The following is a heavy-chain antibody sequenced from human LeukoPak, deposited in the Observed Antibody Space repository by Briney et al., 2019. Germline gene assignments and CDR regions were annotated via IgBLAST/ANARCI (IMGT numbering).Heavy chain of an antibody. Sequence: GGSLRLSCAAPGFTFSSYSMSWVRQAPGKGLEWVSSISSSSSYIYYADSVKGRFTISRDNAKNSLYLQMNSLRAEDTALYSCARDRVLRSAGLNHFQHWGQGTLVTVSS. CDR3: ARDRVLRSAGLNHFQH. D-gene: IGHD4/OR15-4a*01. CDR2: ISSSSSYI. CDR1: GFTFSSYS. J-gene: IGHJ1*01. V-gene: IGHV3-21*04.